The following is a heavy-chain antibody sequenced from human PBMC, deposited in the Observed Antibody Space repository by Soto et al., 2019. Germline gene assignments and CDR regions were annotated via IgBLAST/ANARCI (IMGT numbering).Heavy chain of an antibody. J-gene: IGHJ4*02. V-gene: IGHV4-59*08. CDR1: GGSISSYY. D-gene: IGHD6-19*01. CDR3: ARHSIIDSSGWSQ. Sequence: ASETLSLTCTVSGGSISSYYWSWIRQPPGKGLEWIGYIYYSGSTNYNPSLKSRVNISVDTSKNQFSLKLSSVTAADTAVYYCARHSIIDSSGWSQWGQGTLVTVSS. CDR2: IYYSGST.